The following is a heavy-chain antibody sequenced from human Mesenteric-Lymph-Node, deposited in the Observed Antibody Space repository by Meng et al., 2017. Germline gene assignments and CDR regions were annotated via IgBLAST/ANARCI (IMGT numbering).Heavy chain of an antibody. Sequence: LRLSCTVSGGSITTGGYYWNWIRQHPGKGLEWIGYIYYNGGTFYNPSLTSRVTISVETSKNQFSLRLSSVTAADTAVYYCARDWNNNNWFDPWGQGILVTVSS. V-gene: IGHV4-31*03. CDR1: GGSITTGGYY. J-gene: IGHJ5*02. CDR3: ARDWNNNNWFDP. D-gene: IGHD1/OR15-1a*01. CDR2: IYYNGGT.